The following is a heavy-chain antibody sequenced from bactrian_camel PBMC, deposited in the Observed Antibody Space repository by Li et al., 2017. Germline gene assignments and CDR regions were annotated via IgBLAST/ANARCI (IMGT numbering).Heavy chain of an antibody. V-gene: IGHV3S31*01. CDR1: YTRRPNY. Sequence: DVQLVESGGGTVQAGGSLRLSCSYTRRPNYVTWFRQGPGNGREGVAGIYTGGGDGHYADSVKGRFTIAHDNAKNTLTLQMNNLNIEDTAMYYCAAVRHTYGGCSLSQAGYRFWGLGTQVTVS. CDR3: AAVRHTYGGCSLSQAGYRF. D-gene: IGHD2*01. CDR2: IYTGGGDG. J-gene: IGHJ4*01.